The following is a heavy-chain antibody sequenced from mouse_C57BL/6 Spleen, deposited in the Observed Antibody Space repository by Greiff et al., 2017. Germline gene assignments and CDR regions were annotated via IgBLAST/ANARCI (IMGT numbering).Heavy chain of an antibody. CDR2: IYPGSGST. Sequence: VQLQQPGAELVKPGASVKMSCKASGYTFTSYWITWVKQRPGQGLEWIGDIYPGSGSTNYNEKFKSKATLTVDTSSSTAYMQLSSLTSEDSAVYYCAKDLSPYWYFGVWGTGTTVTVSS. J-gene: IGHJ1*03. CDR3: AKDLSPYWYFGV. V-gene: IGHV1-55*01. CDR1: GYTFTSYW.